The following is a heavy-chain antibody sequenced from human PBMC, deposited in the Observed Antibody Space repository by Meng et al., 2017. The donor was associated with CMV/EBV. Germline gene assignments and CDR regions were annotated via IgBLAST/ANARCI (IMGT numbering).Heavy chain of an antibody. D-gene: IGHD3-3*01. CDR2: INSDGSST. CDR3: AKVKFWSGPLDV. Sequence: GESLKISCAASGFTFSSYWMHWVRQAPGKGLVWVSRINSDGSSTSYADSVKGRFTISRDNAKNTLYLQMNSLRAEDMAVYYCAKVKFWSGPLDVWGQGTTVTVSS. CDR1: GFTFSSYW. V-gene: IGHV3-74*01. J-gene: IGHJ6*02.